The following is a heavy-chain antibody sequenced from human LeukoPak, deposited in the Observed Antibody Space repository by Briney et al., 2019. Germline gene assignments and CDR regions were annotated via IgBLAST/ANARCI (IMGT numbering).Heavy chain of an antibody. V-gene: IGHV4-4*07. CDR2: MYTTGTT. CDR3: ARDQSLYYDFWSGYLYYFDY. CDR1: GGSMDSYH. J-gene: IGHJ4*02. D-gene: IGHD3-3*01. Sequence: SETLSLTCTVSGGSMDSYHWSWIRQPAGKELEWIGHMYTTGTTRYKSALKSRVSMSIDTSTNQFSLTLSSVTAADTAVYYCARDQSLYYDFWSGYLYYFDYWGQGTLVTVSS.